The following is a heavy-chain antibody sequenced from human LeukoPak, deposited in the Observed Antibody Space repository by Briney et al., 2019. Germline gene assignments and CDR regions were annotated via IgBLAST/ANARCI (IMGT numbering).Heavy chain of an antibody. Sequence: GRSLRLSCAASGFTFSSYAMHWVRQAPGKGLEWVAVISYDGSNKYYADSVKGRFTISRDNSKNTLYLQMNSLRAEDTAVYYCVRSPHTAMAPLHYFDYWGQGTLVTVSS. D-gene: IGHD5-18*01. CDR3: VRSPHTAMAPLHYFDY. CDR1: GFTFSSYA. J-gene: IGHJ4*02. V-gene: IGHV3-30-3*01. CDR2: ISYDGSNK.